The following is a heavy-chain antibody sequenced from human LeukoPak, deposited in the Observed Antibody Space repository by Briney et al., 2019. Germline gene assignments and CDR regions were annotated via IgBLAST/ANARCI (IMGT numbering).Heavy chain of an antibody. J-gene: IGHJ4*02. Sequence: ASVKVSCKASGYTFTSYGISWVRQAPGQGLVWMGWISAYDGNTNYAQKLQGRVTMTTDTSTSTAYMELRSLRSDDTAVYYCARTQAILEWLSNWGQGTLVTVSS. D-gene: IGHD3-3*01. CDR2: ISAYDGNT. CDR3: ARTQAILEWLSN. CDR1: GYTFTSYG. V-gene: IGHV1-18*01.